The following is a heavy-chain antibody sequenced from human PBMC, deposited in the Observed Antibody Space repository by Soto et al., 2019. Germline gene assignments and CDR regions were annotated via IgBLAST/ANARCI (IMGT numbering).Heavy chain of an antibody. CDR3: ARSGTISVEYYFDY. Sequence: ASVKVSCKASGYTFTGYYMHWVRQAPGQGLEWMGWINPNSGGTNYAQKFQGWVTMTRDTSISTAYMELSRLRSDDTAVYYCARSGTISVEYYFDYWGQGTLVTVSS. V-gene: IGHV1-2*04. CDR1: GYTFTGYY. CDR2: INPNSGGT. J-gene: IGHJ4*02. D-gene: IGHD1-1*01.